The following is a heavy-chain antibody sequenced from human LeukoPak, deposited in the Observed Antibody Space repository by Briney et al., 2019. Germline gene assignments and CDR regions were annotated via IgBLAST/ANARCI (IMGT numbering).Heavy chain of an antibody. CDR3: ARETTDYYYYMDV. CDR2: IKQDGSEK. CDR1: GFTFSSYW. D-gene: IGHD4-11*01. J-gene: IGHJ6*03. V-gene: IGHV3-7*01. Sequence: GGSLRLSCAASGFTFSSYWMSWVRQAPGKGLEWVANIKQDGSEKYYVDSVKGRFTISRDNAKNSLYLQMNSLRAEDTAVYYCARETTDYYYYMDVWGKGTTVTVSS.